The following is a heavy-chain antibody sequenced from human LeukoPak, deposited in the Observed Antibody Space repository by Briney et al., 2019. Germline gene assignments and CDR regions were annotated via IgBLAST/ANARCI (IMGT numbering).Heavy chain of an antibody. D-gene: IGHD6-13*01. CDR3: ARGAGYVDY. J-gene: IGHJ4*02. CDR1: GFTFSSYS. V-gene: IGHV3-48*01. Sequence: GSLRLSCAASGFTFSSYSMNWVRQAPGKGLEWVSYISSSSSTIYYADSVKGRFTISRDNAKNSLYLQMNSLRAEDTAVYYCARGAGYVDYWGQGTLVTVSS. CDR2: ISSSSSTI.